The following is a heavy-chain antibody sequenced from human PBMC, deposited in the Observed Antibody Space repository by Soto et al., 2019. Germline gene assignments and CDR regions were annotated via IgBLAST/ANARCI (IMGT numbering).Heavy chain of an antibody. V-gene: IGHV3-23*01. CDR3: AKVGLEATFGGVIVMYYFDY. CDR2: ISGSGGST. J-gene: IGHJ4*02. CDR1: GFTFSSYA. Sequence: PGGSLRLSCAASGFTFSSYAMSWVRQAPGKGLEWVSAISGSGGSTYYADSVKGRFTISRDNSKNTLYLQMNSLRAEDTAVYYWAKVGLEATFGGVIVMYYFDYWGQGTLDTVSS. D-gene: IGHD3-16*02.